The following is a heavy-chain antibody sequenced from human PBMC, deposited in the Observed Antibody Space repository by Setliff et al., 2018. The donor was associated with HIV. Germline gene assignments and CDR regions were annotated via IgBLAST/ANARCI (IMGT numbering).Heavy chain of an antibody. Sequence: GASVKVSCKASGYTFSNYYVHWVRQAPGQGLEWMGMINPGGDYRSYTQKFQGRINLATASSTSTVYMELSSLRYEDTAVYYCARGKTWLRFLDYWGQGTLVTVSS. J-gene: IGHJ4*02. CDR3: ARGKTWLRFLDY. D-gene: IGHD5-12*01. CDR1: GYTFSNYY. V-gene: IGHV1-46*01. CDR2: INPGGDYR.